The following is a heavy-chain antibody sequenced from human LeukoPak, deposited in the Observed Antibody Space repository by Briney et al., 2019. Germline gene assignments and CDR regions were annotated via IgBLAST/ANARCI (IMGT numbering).Heavy chain of an antibody. CDR2: ICYSGSA. CDR3: ARLTGYDWESSYDY. V-gene: IGHV4-59*01. CDR1: GGSISSYY. Sequence: PSETLSLTCTVSGGSISSYYWSWIRQPPGKGLEWIGYICYSGSANYNPSLKGRVTISVDTSKNQFSLKLSSVTAADTAVYYCARLTGYDWESSYDYWGQGTLVTVSS. J-gene: IGHJ4*02. D-gene: IGHD5-12*01.